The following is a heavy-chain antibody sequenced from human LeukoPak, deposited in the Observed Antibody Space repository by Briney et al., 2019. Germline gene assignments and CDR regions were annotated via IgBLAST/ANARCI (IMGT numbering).Heavy chain of an antibody. CDR2: IKQDGSEK. CDR3: ARKSDAVRRPVDY. V-gene: IGHV3-7*04. J-gene: IGHJ4*02. Sequence: PGGSLRLSCAASGFTFSSYWMSWVRQAPGKGLEWVANIKQDGSEKFYVDSVKGRFTISRVNAENSLYLQMNSLRAEDTAVYYCARKSDAVRRPVDYWGQGTLVTVSS. D-gene: IGHD1-1*01. CDR1: GFTFSSYW.